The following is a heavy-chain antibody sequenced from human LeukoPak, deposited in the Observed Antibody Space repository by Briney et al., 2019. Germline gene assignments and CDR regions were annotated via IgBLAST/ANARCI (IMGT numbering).Heavy chain of an antibody. CDR3: ARNGTYYYDSSGYYSAFDI. Sequence: PGGSLRLSCAASGFTLDNYCMSWVRQAPGKGLEWVSGINWNGGSTGYADSVKGRFTISRDNAKNSLYLQMNSLRAEDTAFYYCARNGTYYYDSSGYYSAFDIWGQGTIVTVSS. V-gene: IGHV3-20*04. CDR1: GFTLDNYC. CDR2: INWNGGST. J-gene: IGHJ3*02. D-gene: IGHD3-22*01.